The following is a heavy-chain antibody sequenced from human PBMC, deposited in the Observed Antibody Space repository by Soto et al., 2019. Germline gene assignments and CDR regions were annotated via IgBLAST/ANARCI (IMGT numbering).Heavy chain of an antibody. J-gene: IGHJ4*02. Sequence: SRIIKTPGKGLEWIGYIYNSGNTNYNPSLKSRVTISVDTSKNQFSLKLSSVTAADTAVYYCASQSTGYPYYFNYWGQGTLVTVSS. CDR3: ASQSTGYPYYFNY. CDR2: IYNSGNT. D-gene: IGHD3-22*01. V-gene: IGHV4-59*08.